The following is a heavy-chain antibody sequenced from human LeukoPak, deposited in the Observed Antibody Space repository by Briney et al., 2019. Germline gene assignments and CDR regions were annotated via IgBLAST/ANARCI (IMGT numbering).Heavy chain of an antibody. CDR2: ISAYNGNT. J-gene: IGHJ6*03. D-gene: IGHD5-18*01. V-gene: IGHV1-18*01. Sequence: GASVKVSCKASGYTFTSYGISWVRQAPGQGLEWMGWISAYNGNTNYAQKLQGRVTMTTDTSTSTAYMELSSLRSEDTAIYFCARGGHTAMVLYYYYMDVWGNGTTVTVSS. CDR3: ARGGHTAMVLYYYYMDV. CDR1: GYTFTSYG.